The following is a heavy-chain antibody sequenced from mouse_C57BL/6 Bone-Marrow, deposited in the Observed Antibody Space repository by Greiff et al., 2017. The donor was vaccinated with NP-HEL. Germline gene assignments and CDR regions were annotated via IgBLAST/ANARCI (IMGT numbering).Heavy chain of an antibody. D-gene: IGHD1-1*01. J-gene: IGHJ1*03. CDR1: GYTFTDYY. CDR3: ARDPYYGSSYWYFDV. Sequence: EVKLQQSGPELVKPGASVKISCKASGYTFTDYYMNWVKQSHGKSLEWIGDINPNNGGTSYNQKFKGKATLTVDKSSSTAYMELRSLTSEDSAVYYCARDPYYGSSYWYFDVWGTGTTVTVSS. CDR2: INPNNGGT. V-gene: IGHV1-26*01.